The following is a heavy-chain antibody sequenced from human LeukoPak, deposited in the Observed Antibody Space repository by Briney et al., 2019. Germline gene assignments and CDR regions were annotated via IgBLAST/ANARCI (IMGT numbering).Heavy chain of an antibody. Sequence: PGGSLRLSCAASGFTVSSNYMSWVRQAPGKGLEWVSVIYSGGSTYYADSVKGRFTISRHNSKNTLYLQMNSLRAEDTAVYHWAKTYYDILTGYYYDYWGQGTLVTVSS. CDR2: IYSGGST. D-gene: IGHD3-9*01. CDR3: AKTYYDILTGYYYDY. V-gene: IGHV3-53*04. CDR1: GFTVSSNY. J-gene: IGHJ4*02.